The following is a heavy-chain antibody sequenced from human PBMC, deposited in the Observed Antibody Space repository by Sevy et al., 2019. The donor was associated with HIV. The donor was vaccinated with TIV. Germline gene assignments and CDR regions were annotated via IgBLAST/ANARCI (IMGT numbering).Heavy chain of an antibody. J-gene: IGHJ4*02. CDR3: TTSYSNYYYFDY. CDR1: GFTFTDAW. D-gene: IGHD4-4*01. CDR2: IKSKTDGGTT. V-gene: IGHV3-15*01. Sequence: GGSLRLSCAASGFTFTDAWMTWVRQAPGKGLEWVGRIKSKTDGGTTDYAAPVKGRFTISRDDSKNTLYLQMNSLKTEDTAVYYCTTSYSNYYYFDYWGQGTLVTVSS.